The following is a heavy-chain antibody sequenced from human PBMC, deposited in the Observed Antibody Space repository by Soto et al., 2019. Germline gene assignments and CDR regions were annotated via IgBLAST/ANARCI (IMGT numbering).Heavy chain of an antibody. D-gene: IGHD2-2*02. CDR2: IYYSGST. J-gene: IGHJ6*02. CDR1: GGSISSYY. Sequence: KTSETLSLTCTVSGGSISSYYWSWIRQPPGKGLEWIGYIYYSGSTNYNPSLKSRVTISVDTSKNQFSLKLSSVTAADTAVYYCARDLVVVPAAIAGYYYYYGMDVWGQGTTVTVSS. CDR3: ARDLVVVPAAIAGYYYYYGMDV. V-gene: IGHV4-59*01.